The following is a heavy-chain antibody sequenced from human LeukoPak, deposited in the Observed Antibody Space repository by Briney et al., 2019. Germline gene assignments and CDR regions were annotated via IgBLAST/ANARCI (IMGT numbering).Heavy chain of an antibody. CDR1: GYTFTSYA. V-gene: IGHV1-3*01. CDR2: INAGNGNT. J-gene: IGHJ4*02. D-gene: IGHD5-12*01. Sequence: ASVKVSCKASGYTFTSYAMHWVRQAPGQRLEWMGWINAGNGNTKYSQKFQGRVTITRDTSASTAYMELSSLRSEDTAVYYCARGEHIVATIIFDYWGQGTLVTVSS. CDR3: ARGEHIVATIIFDY.